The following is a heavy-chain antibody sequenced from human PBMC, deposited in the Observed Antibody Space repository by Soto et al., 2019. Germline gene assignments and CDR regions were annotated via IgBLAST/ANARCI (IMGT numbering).Heavy chain of an antibody. D-gene: IGHD2-21*01. CDR2: FIPSFPAP. CDR1: GGTIKTYT. J-gene: IGHJ5*02. CDR3: ATGEVVPSFPNWLDT. Sequence: VQFVQSGAELKKPGSSVRVSCRASGGTIKTYTLSWLLQAPGHGLEWMGAFIPSFPAPNFAQRFKGRLTLTADDSTNTGFMELSGLRPDDTALYFCATGEVVPSFPNWLDTWGQGTHVIVSS. V-gene: IGHV1-69*12.